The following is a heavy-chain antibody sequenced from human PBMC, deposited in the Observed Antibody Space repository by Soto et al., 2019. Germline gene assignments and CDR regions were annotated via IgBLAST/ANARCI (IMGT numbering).Heavy chain of an antibody. CDR2: IYYRGST. Sequence: QVPLKESGPGLVKPSETLSLNCSVSGSSISPYYWSWIRQPPGKGLEWIGNIYYRGSTNYNPSLKSRVIISVASSKNQFSLRLNSVTAADTAVYYCSRVGGYYGDYPNFDYWGQGALVTVSS. D-gene: IGHD4-17*01. CDR1: GSSISPYY. CDR3: SRVGGYYGDYPNFDY. V-gene: IGHV4-59*01. J-gene: IGHJ4*02.